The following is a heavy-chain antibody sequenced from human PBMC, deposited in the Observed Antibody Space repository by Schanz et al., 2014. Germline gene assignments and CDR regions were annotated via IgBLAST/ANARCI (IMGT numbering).Heavy chain of an antibody. D-gene: IGHD4-17*01. J-gene: IGHJ4*02. V-gene: IGHV1-8*01. Sequence: QVQLVQSGAEVKKPGASVKVSCKASGYTFTSYGINWVRQAPGQGLEWMGWMNPDSGNTGYAQKFQGRVTMTRDTSTSTVYMELSSLRSEDTAVYYCARGYGDSPTDFWGQGTLVTVSS. CDR1: GYTFTSYG. CDR3: ARGYGDSPTDF. CDR2: MNPDSGNT.